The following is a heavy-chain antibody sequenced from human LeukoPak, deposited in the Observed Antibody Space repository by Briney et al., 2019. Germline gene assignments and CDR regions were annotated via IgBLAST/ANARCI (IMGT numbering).Heavy chain of an antibody. D-gene: IGHD4-23*01. J-gene: IGHJ6*02. CDR3: AASGWPGNSFGV. CDR2: IHYSGST. V-gene: IGHV4-59*01. Sequence: PSETLSLTCTVSGTSINNYYWHWIRQPPGKGLEWIGYIHYSGSTNYNPSLKSRITMSLDTSKSQFSLKLSSVTPADTAVYYCAASGWPGNSFGVWGQGTTVTVSS. CDR1: GTSINNYY.